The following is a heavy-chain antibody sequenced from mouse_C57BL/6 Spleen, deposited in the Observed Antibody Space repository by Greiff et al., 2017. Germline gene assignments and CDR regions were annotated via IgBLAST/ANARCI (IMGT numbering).Heavy chain of an antibody. CDR1: GFNIKDYY. Sequence: VQLKQSGAELVKPGASVKLSCTASGFNIKDYYMHWVKQRPEQGLEWIGRIDPEDGGTKYSPKFQGKATITADTSSNTAYLQLSSLTSEDTAVYYYARWRDCDVFNWGQGTTLTVSS. J-gene: IGHJ2*01. V-gene: IGHV14-2*01. CDR2: IDPEDGGT. CDR3: ARWRDCDVFN.